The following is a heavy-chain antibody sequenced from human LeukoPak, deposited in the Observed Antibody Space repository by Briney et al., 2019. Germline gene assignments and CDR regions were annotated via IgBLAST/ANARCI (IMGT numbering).Heavy chain of an antibody. J-gene: IGHJ4*02. CDR2: IYTSVST. D-gene: IGHD1-20*01. Sequence: SETLSLTCTVSGGSISSYYWSWIRQPAGKGLEWIGRIYTSVSTTYNPPLNSGVAMSLDTSKNQFSLKLSSVTAADTAAYYSSGDRGITGTAFDYWGQGTLVTVSS. V-gene: IGHV4-4*07. CDR1: GGSISSYY. CDR3: SGDRGITGTAFDY.